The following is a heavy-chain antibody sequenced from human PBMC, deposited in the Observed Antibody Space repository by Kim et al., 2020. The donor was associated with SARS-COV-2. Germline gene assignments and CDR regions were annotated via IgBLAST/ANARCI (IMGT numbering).Heavy chain of an antibody. CDR3: ARDSYRSGYYDAFDV. Sequence: GGSLRLSCAASGFIYSDYYMNWIRQAPGKGLEWVSSISNSGDTIDYADFVKGRFTISGDNAKKTLYLQMDSLSPEDTAVYYCARDSYRSGYYDAFDVWGQGTMVTVSS. V-gene: IGHV3-11*01. J-gene: IGHJ3*01. CDR2: ISNSGDTI. D-gene: IGHD5-18*01. CDR1: GFIYSDYY.